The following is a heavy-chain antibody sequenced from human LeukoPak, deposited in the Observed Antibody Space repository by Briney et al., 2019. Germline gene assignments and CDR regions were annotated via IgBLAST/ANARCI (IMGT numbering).Heavy chain of an antibody. Sequence: WGSLRLSCAASGFTFSSYGMHWVRQAPGKGLEWVAVISYDGSNKYYADSVKGRFTISRDNSKNTLYLQMNSLRAEDTALYYCARAELLSLDYWGQGTLVTVSS. CDR2: ISYDGSNK. V-gene: IGHV3-30*03. CDR1: GFTFSSYG. J-gene: IGHJ4*02. CDR3: ARAELLSLDY. D-gene: IGHD1-26*01.